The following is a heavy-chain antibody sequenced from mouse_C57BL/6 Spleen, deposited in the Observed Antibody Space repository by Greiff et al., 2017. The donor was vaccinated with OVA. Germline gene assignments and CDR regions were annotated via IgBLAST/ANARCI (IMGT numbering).Heavy chain of an antibody. CDR1: GYTFTSYW. Sequence: QVQLQQPGAELVRPGSSVKLSCKASGYTFTSYWMHWVKQRPIQGLEWIGNIDPSDSETHYNQKFKDKATLTVDKSSSTAYMQLSSLTSEDSAVYYCARSTVVAPHIDYWGQGTTLTVSS. CDR3: ARSTVVAPHIDY. J-gene: IGHJ2*01. V-gene: IGHV1-52*01. D-gene: IGHD1-1*01. CDR2: IDPSDSET.